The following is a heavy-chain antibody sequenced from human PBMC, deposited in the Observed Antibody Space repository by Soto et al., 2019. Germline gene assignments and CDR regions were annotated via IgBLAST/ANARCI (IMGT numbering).Heavy chain of an antibody. Sequence: GSLRLSCAASGFTFSSYAMSWVHQAPGKGLEWVSAISGSGGSTYYADSVKGRFTISRDNSKNTLYLQMNSLRAEDTAVYYCAKSQGDRRTPADYWGQGTLVTVSS. CDR3: AKSQGDRRTPADY. CDR2: ISGSGGST. V-gene: IGHV3-23*01. CDR1: GFTFSSYA. J-gene: IGHJ4*02. D-gene: IGHD1-26*01.